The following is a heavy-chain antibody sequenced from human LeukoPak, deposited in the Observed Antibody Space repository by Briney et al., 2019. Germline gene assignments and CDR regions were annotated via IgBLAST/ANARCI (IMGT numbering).Heavy chain of an antibody. J-gene: IGHJ6*02. Sequence: GSLRLSCAASGFTFSSYEMNWVRQAPGKGLEWVGYIYYSGSTNYNPSLKSRVTISVDTSKNQFSLKLSSVTAADTAVYYCARDRRIVVVPAAMQYYYYGMDVWGQGTTVTVSS. V-gene: IGHV4-59*01. CDR1: GFTFSSYE. CDR2: IYYSGST. D-gene: IGHD2-2*01. CDR3: ARDRRIVVVPAAMQYYYYGMDV.